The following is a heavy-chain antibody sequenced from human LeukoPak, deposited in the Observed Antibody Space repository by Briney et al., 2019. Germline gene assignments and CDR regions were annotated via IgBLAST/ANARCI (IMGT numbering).Heavy chain of an antibody. CDR3: ARDYGSSGYFDY. Sequence: VASVKVSCKASGGTFSSYAISWVRQAPGQGLEWMGGIIPIFGTANYAQKFQGRVTITTDESTSTAYMELSSLRSEDTAVYYCARDYGSSGYFDYWGQGTLVTVSS. J-gene: IGHJ4*02. CDR2: IIPIFGTA. CDR1: GGTFSSYA. V-gene: IGHV1-69*05. D-gene: IGHD3-22*01.